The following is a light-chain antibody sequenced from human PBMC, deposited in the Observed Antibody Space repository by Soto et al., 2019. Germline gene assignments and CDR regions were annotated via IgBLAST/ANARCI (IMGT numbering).Light chain of an antibody. CDR3: QQYDNWPRT. J-gene: IGKJ1*01. V-gene: IGKV3-15*01. CDR2: DAS. Sequence: EKVMTQSPATLPVSPGERATLSCGASQSVRSNVAWYQQKPGQPPRLLIYDASTRATGIPSRFSGSGSGTEFTLTISSLKSEDFAVYYCQQYDNWPRTFGQGTKVDIK. CDR1: QSVRSN.